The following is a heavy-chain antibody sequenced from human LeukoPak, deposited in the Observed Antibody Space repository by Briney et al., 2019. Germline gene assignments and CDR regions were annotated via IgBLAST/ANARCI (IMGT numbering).Heavy chain of an antibody. CDR2: ISGSGGST. CDR3: AKYSMGATTRGAFDI. Sequence: GGSLRLSCAASGFTFSSYAMSWVRQAPGKGLEWVSAISGSGGSTYYADSVKGRFTISRDNSKNTLYLQMNSLRAEDTAVYYCAKYSMGATTRGAFDIWGQGTMVTVPS. J-gene: IGHJ3*02. CDR1: GFTFSSYA. D-gene: IGHD1-26*01. V-gene: IGHV3-23*01.